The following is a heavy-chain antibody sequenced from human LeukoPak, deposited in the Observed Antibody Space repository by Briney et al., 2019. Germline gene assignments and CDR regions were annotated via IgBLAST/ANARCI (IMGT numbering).Heavy chain of an antibody. CDR3: ASATVAGSPLYFDY. CDR1: GGTFSSYT. Sequence: SVKVSCKAYGGTFSSYTISWVRQAPGQGLEWMGRIIPILGIANYAQKFQGRVTITADKSTSTAYMELSSLRSEDTAVYYCASATVAGSPLYFDYWGQGTLVTVSS. CDR2: IIPILGIA. J-gene: IGHJ4*02. V-gene: IGHV1-69*02. D-gene: IGHD6-19*01.